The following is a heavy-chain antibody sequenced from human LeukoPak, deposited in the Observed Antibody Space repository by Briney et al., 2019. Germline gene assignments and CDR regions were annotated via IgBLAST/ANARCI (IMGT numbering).Heavy chain of an antibody. Sequence: SETLSLTCTVSGGSISSSSYYWGWIRQPPGKGLEWIGSIYYSGSTYYNPSLKSRVTISVDTSKNQFSLKLSSVTAADTAVYYCARTTEGGYTYGYFYYYYMDVWGKGTTVTISS. J-gene: IGHJ6*03. CDR2: IYYSGST. V-gene: IGHV4-39*07. CDR3: ARTTEGGYTYGYFYYYYMDV. CDR1: GGSISSSSYY. D-gene: IGHD5-18*01.